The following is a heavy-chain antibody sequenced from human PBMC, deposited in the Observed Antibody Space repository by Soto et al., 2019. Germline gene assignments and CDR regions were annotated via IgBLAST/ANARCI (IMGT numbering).Heavy chain of an antibody. CDR1: GFTFSNAW. V-gene: IGHV3-15*07. CDR3: TTGLPIHSLRYFDSLLSPGSFDY. D-gene: IGHD3-9*01. CDR2: IKSKTDGGTT. Sequence: GGSLRLSCEASGFTFSNAWMNWVRQAPGKGREWVGRIKSKTDGGTTDYAAPVQGRFTISRDDSKNTLYLQMNSLKTEDTAVYYCTTGLPIHSLRYFDSLLSPGSFDYWGQGTLVTVSS. J-gene: IGHJ4*02.